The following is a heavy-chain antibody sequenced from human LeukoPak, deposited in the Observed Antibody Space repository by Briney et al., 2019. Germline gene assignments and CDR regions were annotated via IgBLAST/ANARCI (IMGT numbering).Heavy chain of an antibody. Sequence: GGSLRLSCAASGFTFSSYSMNWVRQAPGKGLEWVSSISSSSSYIYYADSVKGRFTISRDNAKNSLYLQMNSLRAEDTAVYYCARDAPVVYSSPRGWFDPWGQGTLVTVSS. V-gene: IGHV3-21*01. CDR1: GFTFSSYS. CDR2: ISSSSSYI. J-gene: IGHJ5*02. CDR3: ARDAPVVYSSPRGWFDP. D-gene: IGHD6-13*01.